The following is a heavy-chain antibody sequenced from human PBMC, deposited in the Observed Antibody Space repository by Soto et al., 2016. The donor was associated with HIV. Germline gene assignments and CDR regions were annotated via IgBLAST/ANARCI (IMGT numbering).Heavy chain of an antibody. CDR1: GFIFSSYG. D-gene: IGHD6-6*01. CDR3: ARSAIKYTSSSDLGDYFDY. J-gene: IGHJ4*02. V-gene: IGHV3-33*01. Sequence: QVHLGESGGGVVQPGRSLRLSCATSGFIFSSYGMHWVRQAPGKGLEWVAVIWYDGSNKYYVDSVKGRFTISRDNSKNTLYLQMNSLRAEDTAVYYCARSAIKYTSSSDLGDYFDYWGQGTLVTVSS. CDR2: IWYDGSNK.